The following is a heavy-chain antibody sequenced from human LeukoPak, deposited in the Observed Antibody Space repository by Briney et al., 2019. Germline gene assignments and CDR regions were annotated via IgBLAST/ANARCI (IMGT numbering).Heavy chain of an antibody. Sequence: PGGSLRLSCAASGFTFSSYAMNWVRQAPGKGLEWVSAISGSGGNTHYADSVKGRFTISRENAKNSLYLQMNSLRAGDTAVYYCARAGYSSGWYDYWGQGTLVTVSS. CDR1: GFTFSSYA. D-gene: IGHD6-19*01. CDR3: ARAGYSSGWYDY. J-gene: IGHJ4*02. CDR2: ISGSGGNT. V-gene: IGHV3-23*01.